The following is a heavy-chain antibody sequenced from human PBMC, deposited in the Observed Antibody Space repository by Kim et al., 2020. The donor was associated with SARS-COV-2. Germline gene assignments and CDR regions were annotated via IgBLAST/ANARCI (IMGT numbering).Heavy chain of an antibody. CDR3: ARQGVPFYNWLDP. Sequence: GESLKISCKTSGYIFTSYWIGWVRQMPGKGLEWMGLIYPDSSNVRYNPSFQGHVTISADNSITTAYLEWGSLEASDTAIYYCARQGVPFYNWLDPWGQGTPVTVS. CDR2: IYPDSSNV. V-gene: IGHV5-51*01. J-gene: IGHJ5*02. D-gene: IGHD2-2*01. CDR1: GYIFTSYW.